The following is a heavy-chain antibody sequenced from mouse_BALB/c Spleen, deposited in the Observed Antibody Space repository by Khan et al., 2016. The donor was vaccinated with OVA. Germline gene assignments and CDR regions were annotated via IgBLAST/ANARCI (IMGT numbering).Heavy chain of an antibody. D-gene: IGHD2-3*01. CDR1: GFSLTSYG. J-gene: IGHJ4*01. CDR2: IWSDGST. CDR3: ARWFDGYSSLYAMDY. V-gene: IGHV2-6*02. Sequence: VQLKESGPGLVAPSQSLSITCTVSGFSLTSYGVHWVRQPPGKGLEWLVVIWSDGSTNYNSVLKSRLSISKDNSKSQVFLKMNSLQTDETAMYYCARWFDGYSSLYAMDYWGQGTSVIVSS.